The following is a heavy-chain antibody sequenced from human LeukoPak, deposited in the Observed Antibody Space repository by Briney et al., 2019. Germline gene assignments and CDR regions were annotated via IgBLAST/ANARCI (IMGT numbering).Heavy chain of an antibody. CDR2: IYHSGNT. CDR1: GGSISSSSYY. CDR3: ARQWKDSSGWYRVFDM. J-gene: IGHJ3*02. Sequence: PSETLSLTCTVSGGSISSSSYYWGWIRQPPGKGLEWIGSIYHSGNTYYNPSLQSRVTISVDTSKNQFSLKLSSVTAADTAVYYCARQWKDSSGWYRVFDMWGQGTMVTVSS. D-gene: IGHD6-19*01. V-gene: IGHV4-39*01.